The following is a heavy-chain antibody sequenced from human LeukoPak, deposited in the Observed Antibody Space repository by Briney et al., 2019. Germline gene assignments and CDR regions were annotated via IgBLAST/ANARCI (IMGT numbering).Heavy chain of an antibody. J-gene: IGHJ6*03. Sequence: PGGSLRLSCAASGFTFSSYTMSWVRQAPGKGLEWVSAISGSGGSTYYADSVKGRFTISRDNSKNTLYLQMNNLRAEDTAVYYCAKCPMSYYYYMDVWGKGTTVTVSS. CDR1: GFTFSSYT. CDR3: AKCPMSYYYYMDV. CDR2: ISGSGGST. V-gene: IGHV3-23*01. D-gene: IGHD3-10*02.